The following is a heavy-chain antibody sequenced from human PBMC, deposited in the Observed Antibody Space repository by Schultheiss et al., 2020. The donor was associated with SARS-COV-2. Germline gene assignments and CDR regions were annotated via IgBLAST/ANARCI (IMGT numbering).Heavy chain of an antibody. J-gene: IGHJ4*02. CDR2: INHSGST. Sequence: SETLSLTCTVSAGSIDNYYWTWIRQPPGKGLEWIGEINHSGSTNYNPSLKSRVTISVDTSKNQFSLKLSSVTAADTAVYYCARGAEPGLGYWGQGTLVTGSS. CDR3: ARGAEPGLGY. CDR1: AGSIDNYY. V-gene: IGHV4-59*01. D-gene: IGHD1-14*01.